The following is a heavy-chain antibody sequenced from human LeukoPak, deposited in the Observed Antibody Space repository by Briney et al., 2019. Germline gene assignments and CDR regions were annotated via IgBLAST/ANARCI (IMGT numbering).Heavy chain of an antibody. CDR1: GYTLTELS. D-gene: IGHD1-1*01. CDR3: ARRAQVERRHSQFDY. Sequence: ASVKVSCKVSGYTLTELSMHWVRQAPGQGLGWMGMINPSGGSTGYAQKFQGRVTMTRDMSTSTVYMELSSLRSEDTAVFYCARRAQVERRHSQFDYWGQGTLVTVSS. V-gene: IGHV1-46*01. J-gene: IGHJ4*02. CDR2: INPSGGST.